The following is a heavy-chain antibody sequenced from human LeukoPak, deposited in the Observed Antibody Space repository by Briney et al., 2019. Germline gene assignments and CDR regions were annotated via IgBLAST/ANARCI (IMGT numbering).Heavy chain of an antibody. CDR1: GFTFSSYG. Sequence: AGGSLRLSCAASGFTFSSYGMHWVRQAPGKGLEWVAVISYDGSNKYYADSVKGRFTISRDNSKNTLYLQMNSLRAEDTAVYYCARGGTYYYDSSGYFDYWGQGTLVTVSS. V-gene: IGHV3-30*03. D-gene: IGHD3-22*01. CDR2: ISYDGSNK. J-gene: IGHJ4*02. CDR3: ARGGTYYYDSSGYFDY.